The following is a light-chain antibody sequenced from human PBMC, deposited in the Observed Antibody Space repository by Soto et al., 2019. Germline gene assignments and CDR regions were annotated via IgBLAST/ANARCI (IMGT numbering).Light chain of an antibody. CDR2: RNN. V-gene: IGLV1-47*01. J-gene: IGLJ2*01. CDR1: SSNIGSNY. Sequence: QSVLTQPPSASGTPGQRVTISCSGSSSNIGSNYVYWYQQLPGTAPQLLIYRNNQRPSGVPARFSGSKSGTSASLAISALRSEDEADYYCTVWDDSLRGRLFGGGTKVTVL. CDR3: TVWDDSLRGRL.